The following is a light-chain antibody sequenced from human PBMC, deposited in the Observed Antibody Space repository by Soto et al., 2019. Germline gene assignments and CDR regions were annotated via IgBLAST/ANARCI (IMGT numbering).Light chain of an antibody. V-gene: IGKV3D-20*02. Sequence: IRLTQSPDALSLTPGERATLSCRASQSVRSERLAWYQQKRGQAPTLLIFDASSRASGTPDRFSGSGSGTDFTLTISSLQPEDFATYYCQQSYSMPWTFGQGTKVDI. CDR1: QSVRSER. J-gene: IGKJ1*01. CDR3: QQSYSMPWT. CDR2: DAS.